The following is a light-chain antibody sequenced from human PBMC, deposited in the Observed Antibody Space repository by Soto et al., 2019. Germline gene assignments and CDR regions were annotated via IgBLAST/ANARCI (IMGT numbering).Light chain of an antibody. CDR2: EVS. V-gene: IGLV2-14*01. Sequence: QSALTQPASVSGSPGQSITISCTGTSSDVGGYNYVSWYQQHPGKAPKLMIYEVSNRPSGVSNRFSGSKSGNTASLTISGLQDEDEADYCCRSYTSSSTWVFGGGTKLTVL. J-gene: IGLJ3*02. CDR3: RSYTSSSTWV. CDR1: SSDVGGYNY.